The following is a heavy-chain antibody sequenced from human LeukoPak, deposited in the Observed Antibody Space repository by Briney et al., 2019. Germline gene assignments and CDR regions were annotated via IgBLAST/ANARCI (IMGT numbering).Heavy chain of an antibody. V-gene: IGHV4-39*01. Sequence: PSETLSLTCTVSGGSISSSSYYWGWIRQPPGKGLEWIGSIYYSGSTYYNPSLKSRVTISVDTSKNQFSLKLSSVTAADTAVYYCARGTPALWFGEDWGQGTLVTVSS. CDR3: ARGTPALWFGED. CDR2: IYYSGST. D-gene: IGHD3-10*01. CDR1: GGSISSSSYY. J-gene: IGHJ4*02.